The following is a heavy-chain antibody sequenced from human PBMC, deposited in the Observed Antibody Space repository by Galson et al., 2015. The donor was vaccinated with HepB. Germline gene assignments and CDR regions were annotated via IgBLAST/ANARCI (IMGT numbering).Heavy chain of an antibody. Sequence: SVKVSCKASGYTFTGYYMHWVRQAPGQGLEWMGRINPNSGGTNYAQKFQGRVTMTRDTSISTAYMELSRLRSDDTAVYYCARLYCSGGSCYEGEGFDYWGQGTLVTVSS. V-gene: IGHV1-2*06. D-gene: IGHD2-15*01. CDR2: INPNSGGT. CDR3: ARLYCSGGSCYEGEGFDY. CDR1: GYTFTGYY. J-gene: IGHJ4*02.